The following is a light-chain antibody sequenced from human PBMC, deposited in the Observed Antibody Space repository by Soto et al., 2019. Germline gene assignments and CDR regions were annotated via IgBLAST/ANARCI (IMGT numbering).Light chain of an antibody. Sequence: DLQLTQSPSFLSASVGDRVTITCRASQGISSYLAWYQQTPGKAPKLLIYAASTLQSGVPSRFSGSGSGTEFTLTISSLQPEDFATYYGQQLNSYPPLITFGQGTRLEIK. V-gene: IGKV1-9*01. CDR1: QGISSY. CDR3: QQLNSYPPLIT. CDR2: AAS. J-gene: IGKJ5*01.